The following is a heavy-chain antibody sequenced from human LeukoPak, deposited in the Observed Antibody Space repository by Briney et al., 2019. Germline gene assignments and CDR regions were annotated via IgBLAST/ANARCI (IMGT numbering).Heavy chain of an antibody. D-gene: IGHD1-7*01. Sequence: PSETLSLTCTVSGGSISSYYWSWIRQPAGKGLEWIGRIYTSGSTNYNPSLKSRVTMSVDTSKNQFSLKLSYVTAADTAVYYCVVGTTFSLPDYWGQGTLVTVSS. V-gene: IGHV4-4*07. CDR1: GGSISSYY. CDR3: VVGTTFSLPDY. J-gene: IGHJ4*02. CDR2: IYTSGST.